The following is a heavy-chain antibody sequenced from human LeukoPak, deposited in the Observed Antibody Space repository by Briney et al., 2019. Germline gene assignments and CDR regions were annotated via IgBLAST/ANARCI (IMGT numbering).Heavy chain of an antibody. Sequence: PGGSLRLSCAASGFTFSSYAMHWVRQAPGKGLEWVAVISYDGSNKYYADSVEGRFTISRDNSKNTLYLQMNSLRAEDTAVYYCARDHGYWGQGTLVTVSS. CDR2: ISYDGSNK. V-gene: IGHV3-30-3*01. CDR3: ARDHGY. CDR1: GFTFSSYA. J-gene: IGHJ4*02.